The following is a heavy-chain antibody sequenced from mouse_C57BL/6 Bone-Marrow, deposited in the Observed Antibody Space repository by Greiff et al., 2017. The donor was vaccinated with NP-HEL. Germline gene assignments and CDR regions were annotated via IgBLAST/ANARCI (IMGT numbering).Heavy chain of an antibody. V-gene: IGHV1-66*01. CDR1: GYSFTSYY. D-gene: IGHD2-1*01. Sequence: VQLQQSGPELVKPGASVKISCKASGYSFTSYYIHWVQQRPGQGLEWIGWIYPGSGNTKYNDKFKGKATLTADTSSSTAYMQLSSLTSEDSAVYYCALNGNYGFDYWGQGTTLTVSS. J-gene: IGHJ2*01. CDR3: ALNGNYGFDY. CDR2: IYPGSGNT.